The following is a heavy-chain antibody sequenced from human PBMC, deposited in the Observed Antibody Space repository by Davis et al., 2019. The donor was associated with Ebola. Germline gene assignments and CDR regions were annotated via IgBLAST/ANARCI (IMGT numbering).Heavy chain of an antibody. D-gene: IGHD4-11*01. CDR1: GGTFSSYA. Sequence: SVKVSCKASGGTFSSYAISWVRQAPGQGLEWMGGIIPIFGTANYAQKFQGRVTITADKSTSTAYMELSSLRSEDTALYYCARSRYSNYVNYYYYGMDVWGQGTTVTVSS. CDR2: IIPIFGTA. V-gene: IGHV1-69*06. CDR3: ARSRYSNYVNYYYYGMDV. J-gene: IGHJ6*02.